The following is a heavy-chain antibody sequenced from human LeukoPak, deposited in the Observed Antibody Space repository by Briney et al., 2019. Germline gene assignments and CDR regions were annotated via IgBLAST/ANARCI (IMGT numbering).Heavy chain of an antibody. V-gene: IGHV1-69*05. Sequence: GASVKVSCKASGGTFSSYAISWVRQAPGQGLEWMGRIIPIFGTANYAQKFQGRVTITTDESTSTAYMELSSLRSEDTAVYHCASPNRRDYYDSSGLNYWGQGTLVTVSS. CDR3: ASPNRRDYYDSSGLNY. J-gene: IGHJ4*02. CDR1: GGTFSSYA. CDR2: IIPIFGTA. D-gene: IGHD3-22*01.